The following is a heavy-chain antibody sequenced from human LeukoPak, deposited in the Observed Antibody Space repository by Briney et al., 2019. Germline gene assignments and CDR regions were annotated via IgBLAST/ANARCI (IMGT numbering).Heavy chain of an antibody. V-gene: IGHV3-21*01. CDR1: GFTFSSYS. J-gene: IGHJ4*02. CDR2: ISSSSSYI. D-gene: IGHD5-24*01. Sequence: PGGSLRLSRAASGFTFSSYSMNWVRQAPGKGLEWVSSISSSSSYIYYADSVKGRFTISRDNAKNSLYLQMNSLRAEDTAVYYCARFGIVPGFRDGYNLDFDYWGQGTLVTVSS. CDR3: ARFGIVPGFRDGYNLDFDY.